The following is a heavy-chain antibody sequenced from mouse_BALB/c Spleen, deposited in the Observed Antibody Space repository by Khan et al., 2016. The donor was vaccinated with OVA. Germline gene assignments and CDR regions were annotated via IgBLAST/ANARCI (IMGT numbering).Heavy chain of an antibody. CDR1: GYTFTSYW. CDR3: ARENCDGSSHYAMDY. Sequence: DLVKPGASVKLSCKASGYTFTSYWINWIKQRPGQGLEWIGRISPGSGTPYYNEMFKGKATLTVDTSSSTAYIQLSSLASEDSAVYVCARENCDGSSHYAMDYWGQGTSVTASS. D-gene: IGHD1-1*01. V-gene: IGHV1S41*01. CDR2: ISPGSGTP. J-gene: IGHJ4*01.